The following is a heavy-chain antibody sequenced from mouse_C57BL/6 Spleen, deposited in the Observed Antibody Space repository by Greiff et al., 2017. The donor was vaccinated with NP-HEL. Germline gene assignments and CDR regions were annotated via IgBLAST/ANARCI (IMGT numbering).Heavy chain of an antibody. CDR1: GFTFSDYY. V-gene: IGHV5-16*01. CDR2: INYDGSST. Sequence: EVKLVESEGGLVQPGSSMKLSCTASGFTFSDYYMAWVRQVPEKGLEWVANINYDGSSTYYLDSLKSRFIISRDNAKNILYLQMSSLKSEDTATYYCARACNYGFAYWGQGTLVTVSA. CDR3: ARACNYGFAY. D-gene: IGHD2-1*01. J-gene: IGHJ3*01.